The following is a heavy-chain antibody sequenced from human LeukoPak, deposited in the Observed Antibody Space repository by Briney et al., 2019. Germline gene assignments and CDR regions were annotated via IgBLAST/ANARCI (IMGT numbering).Heavy chain of an antibody. CDR1: VGTFISYA. D-gene: IGHD6-13*01. CDR3: ARELRQKLARFDP. Sequence: GASVKVSCKASVGTFISYAISGVRQAPGQGLEWRGGINPNSGGTNYAQKFQGRVTMTRDTSISTAYMELSRLRSDETAVYYCARELRQKLARFDPWGQGPLVTVSS. V-gene: IGHV1-2*02. J-gene: IGHJ5*02. CDR2: INPNSGGT.